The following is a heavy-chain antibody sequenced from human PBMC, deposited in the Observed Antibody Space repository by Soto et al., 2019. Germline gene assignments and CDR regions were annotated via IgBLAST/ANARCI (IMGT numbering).Heavy chain of an antibody. CDR1: GFTFSNAW. CDR3: TTGTVDIVATIDY. D-gene: IGHD5-12*01. J-gene: IGHJ4*02. Sequence: GGSLRLSCAASGFTFSNAWMSWVRQAPGKGLEWVGRIKSKTDGGTTDYAAPVKGRFTISRDDSKNTLYLQMNSLKTEDTAVYYCTTGTVDIVATIDYWGQGTLVTVSS. V-gene: IGHV3-15*01. CDR2: IKSKTDGGTT.